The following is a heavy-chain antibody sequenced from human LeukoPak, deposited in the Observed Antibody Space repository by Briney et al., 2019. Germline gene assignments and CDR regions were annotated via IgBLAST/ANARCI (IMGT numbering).Heavy chain of an antibody. Sequence: GGSLRLSCAASGFTFRSYWMHWVRQAPGKGLVWVSRINSDGSSINYADSVKGRFTISRDNAKNTLYLQMNSLRAADTAVYYCARGDLSCGDYSFDYWGQGTLVTVSS. CDR2: INSDGSSI. D-gene: IGHD4-17*01. CDR1: GFTFRSYW. J-gene: IGHJ4*02. CDR3: ARGDLSCGDYSFDY. V-gene: IGHV3-74*01.